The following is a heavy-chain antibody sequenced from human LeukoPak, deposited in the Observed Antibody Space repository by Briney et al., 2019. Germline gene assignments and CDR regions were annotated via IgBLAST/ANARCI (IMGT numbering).Heavy chain of an antibody. J-gene: IGHJ4*02. D-gene: IGHD3-10*01. V-gene: IGHV1-46*01. CDR2: INPSGGST. Sequence: ASVKVSCRASGYTFTSYHIHWMRQAPGQGLEWMGIINPSGGSTSYAQKFQGRVTMTRDTSTSTVYMELSSLRSEDTAVYYCARCITMVHFDYWGQGTLVIVSS. CDR3: ARCITMVHFDY. CDR1: GYTFTSYH.